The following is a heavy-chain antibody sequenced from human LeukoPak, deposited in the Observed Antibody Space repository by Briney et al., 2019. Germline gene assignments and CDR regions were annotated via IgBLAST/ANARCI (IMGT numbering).Heavy chain of an antibody. CDR1: GFTVSSNY. J-gene: IGHJ4*02. Sequence: PGGSLRLSCAASGFTVSSNYMSWVRQAPGKGLEWVSVIYSGGSTYYADSVKGRFTISRDNSKNTLYLQMNSLRAEDTAVYYCASRRGYSYGQVDYWGQGTLVTVSS. CDR3: ASRRGYSYGQVDY. V-gene: IGHV3-53*01. D-gene: IGHD5-18*01. CDR2: IYSGGST.